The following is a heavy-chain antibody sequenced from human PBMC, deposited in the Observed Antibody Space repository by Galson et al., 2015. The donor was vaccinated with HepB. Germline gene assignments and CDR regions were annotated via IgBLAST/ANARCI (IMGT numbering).Heavy chain of an antibody. CDR2: IIPIFGTA. Sequence: SVKVSCKASGGTFSSYAISWVRQAPGQGLEWMGGIIPIFGTANYAQKFQGRVTITADESTSTAYMELSSLRSEDTAVYYCARTQYSSSWRYNWFDPWGQGTLVTVSS. J-gene: IGHJ5*02. CDR3: ARTQYSSSWRYNWFDP. V-gene: IGHV1-69*13. CDR1: GGTFSSYA. D-gene: IGHD6-13*01.